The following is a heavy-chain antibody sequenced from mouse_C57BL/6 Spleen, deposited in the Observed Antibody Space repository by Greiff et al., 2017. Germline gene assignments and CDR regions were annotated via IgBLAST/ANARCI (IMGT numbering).Heavy chain of an antibody. J-gene: IGHJ2*01. CDR3: ARGSSGDYFDY. CDR2: IYPGDGDT. V-gene: IGHV1-82*01. Sequence: VKLKESGAELVKPGASVKISCKASGYAFSSSWMNWVKQRPGKGLEWIGRIYPGDGDTNYNGKFKGKATLTADKSSSTAYMQLSSLTSEDSAVYFCARGSSGDYFDYWGQGTTLTVSS. CDR1: GYAFSSSW. D-gene: IGHD1-3*01.